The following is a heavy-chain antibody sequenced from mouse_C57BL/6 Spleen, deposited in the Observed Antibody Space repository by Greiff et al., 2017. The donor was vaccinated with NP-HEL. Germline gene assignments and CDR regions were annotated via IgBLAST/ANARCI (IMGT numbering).Heavy chain of an antibody. D-gene: IGHD1-1*01. CDR1: GYTFTSYW. J-gene: IGHJ2*01. V-gene: IGHV1-64*01. CDR3: ARSEYYGSSPYYFDY. Sequence: QVQLQQPGAELVKPGASVKLSCKASGYTFTSYWMHWVKQRPGQGLEWIGMIHPNSGSTNYNEKFKSKATLTVDQSSSTAYMQLSSLTSEDSAVYYCARSEYYGSSPYYFDYWGQGTTLTVSS. CDR2: IHPNSGST.